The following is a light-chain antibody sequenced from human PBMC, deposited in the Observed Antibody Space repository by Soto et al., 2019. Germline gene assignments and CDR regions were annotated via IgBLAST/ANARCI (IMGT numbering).Light chain of an antibody. J-gene: IGKJ1*01. CDR3: QHYNSYSEA. CDR1: QNISSW. Sequence: DIQMTQSPSTLSGSVGDRVTITCRASQNISSWLAWYQQKQGKAPKLLIYKASTLKSGVPSSFSGSVSGTEFNLPISSLQPDDFATYYCQHYNSYSEAFGPGTKVELK. CDR2: KAS. V-gene: IGKV1-5*03.